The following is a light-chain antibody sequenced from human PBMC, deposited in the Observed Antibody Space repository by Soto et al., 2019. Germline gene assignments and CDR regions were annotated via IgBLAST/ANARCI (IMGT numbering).Light chain of an antibody. CDR1: QGISSN. CDR3: QHFNNYPWT. CDR2: AAS. Sequence: AIHLTQSPSSLSASVGDRVTITCRASQGISSNVAWYQQMPGKAPKLLIYAASTLQSGVPSRFSGSGSGTDFTLTIRSLQPEDFATYYCQHFNNYPWTLGQGTKVDIK. V-gene: IGKV1D-13*01. J-gene: IGKJ1*01.